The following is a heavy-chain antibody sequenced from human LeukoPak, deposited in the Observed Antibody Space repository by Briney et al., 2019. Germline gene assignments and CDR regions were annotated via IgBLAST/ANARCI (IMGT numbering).Heavy chain of an antibody. D-gene: IGHD2-15*01. Sequence: ASAKVTCKASGYTFTSYDINWVRQATGQGLEWMGWMNPNSGNTGYAQRFQGRVTMTRNTSIRTAYMELSSLRSEDTAVYYCAQGRLCRGGSCPNWCDPWGQETLVTVSS. J-gene: IGHJ5*02. CDR2: MNPNSGNT. CDR1: GYTFTSYD. CDR3: AQGRLCRGGSCPNWCDP. V-gene: IGHV1-8*01.